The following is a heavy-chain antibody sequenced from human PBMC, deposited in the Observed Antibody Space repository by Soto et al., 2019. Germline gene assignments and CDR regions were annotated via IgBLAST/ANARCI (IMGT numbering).Heavy chain of an antibody. CDR3: ARSYGSGSRPFDY. CDR2: IIPTLGMS. J-gene: IGHJ4*02. V-gene: IGHV1-69*02. CDR1: GGTFTSYT. Sequence: QVHLLQSGAEMKKPGSSVKVSCTAFGGTFTSYTFNWVRQAPGPRLEWMGRIIPTLGMSSSAHNFQGRLTMIAAKSTNTSYMVLSSLTSDDTAIYYCARSYGSGSRPFDYWGQGTLVTVSS. D-gene: IGHD3-10*01.